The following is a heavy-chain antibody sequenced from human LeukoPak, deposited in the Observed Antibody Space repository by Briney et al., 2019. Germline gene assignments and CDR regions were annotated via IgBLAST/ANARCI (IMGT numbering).Heavy chain of an antibody. CDR1: GFTFSSYS. V-gene: IGHV3-21*01. CDR3: AREGDSSGWYMYYYYYGMDV. J-gene: IGHJ6*02. Sequence: PGGSLRLSCAASGFTFSSYSMNWVRQAPGKGLEWVSSIGSSSSYIYYADSVKGRFTISRDNAKNSLYLQMNSLRAEDTAVYYCAREGDSSGWYMYYYYYGMDVWGQGTTVTVSS. D-gene: IGHD6-19*01. CDR2: IGSSSSYI.